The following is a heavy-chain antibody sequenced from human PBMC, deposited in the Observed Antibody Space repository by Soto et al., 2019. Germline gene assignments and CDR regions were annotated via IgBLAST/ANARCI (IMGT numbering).Heavy chain of an antibody. Sequence: PGGSLRLSCAASGFTFSSYGMHWVRQAPGKGLEWVAVIWYDGSNKYYADSVKGRFTISRDNSKNTLYLQMNSLRAEDTAVYYCARDNKGYCSGGSCYSIRSWSWFDPWGQGTLVTVSS. V-gene: IGHV3-33*01. CDR1: GFTFSSYG. CDR3: ARDNKGYCSGGSCYSIRSWSWFDP. CDR2: IWYDGSNK. J-gene: IGHJ5*02. D-gene: IGHD2-15*01.